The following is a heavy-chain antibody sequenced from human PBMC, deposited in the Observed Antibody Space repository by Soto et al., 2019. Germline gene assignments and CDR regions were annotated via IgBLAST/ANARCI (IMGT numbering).Heavy chain of an antibody. D-gene: IGHD6-6*01. Sequence: QVQLVQSGTEVKTTGASVKVSCKASGYTFTSHDINWVRQATGQGLEWMGWLNPYNGKTAYAQRFQGRVTRSWNATTGTVKLELSSMRSDDTAMYYCARVSSIPARRTFYSWRQGTVVTVYS. CDR1: GYTFTSHD. CDR2: LNPYNGKT. V-gene: IGHV1-8*01. J-gene: IGHJ4*02. CDR3: ARVSSIPARRTFYS.